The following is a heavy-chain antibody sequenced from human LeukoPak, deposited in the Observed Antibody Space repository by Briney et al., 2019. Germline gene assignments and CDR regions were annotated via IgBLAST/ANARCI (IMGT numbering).Heavy chain of an antibody. J-gene: IGHJ4*02. V-gene: IGHV5-51*01. CDR3: ARHEDLVSPCDY. Sequence: GDSLKISGQDSGYIFTTSWISWVRPVGGKGLEWMGIIYPGDSDTRSSPSLLGQVTISADKSVNTAYLQWSSLEASDTAIYVRARHEDLVSPCDYWGQGTLVTVPT. CDR1: GYIFTTSW. CDR2: IYPGDSDT.